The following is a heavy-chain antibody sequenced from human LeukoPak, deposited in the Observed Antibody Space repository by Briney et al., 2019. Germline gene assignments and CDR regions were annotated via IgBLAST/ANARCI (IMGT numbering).Heavy chain of an antibody. CDR2: ISASGGST. CDR1: GFSFSSYA. V-gene: IGHV3-23*01. Sequence: GGSLRLSCAASGFSFSSYAMIWVRQAPGKGLQWVSTISASGGSTYYGDSVKGRFTISRDNSKNTLYLQMNSLRAEDTAVYYCAKRVSGWSHPALFDYWGQGTLVTVSS. D-gene: IGHD6-19*01. J-gene: IGHJ4*02. CDR3: AKRVSGWSHPALFDY.